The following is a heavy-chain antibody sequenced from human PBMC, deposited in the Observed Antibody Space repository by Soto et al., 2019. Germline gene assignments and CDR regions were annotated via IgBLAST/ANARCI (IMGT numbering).Heavy chain of an antibody. CDR1: GISVSNGAYS. CDR3: ARFPVATSHFDY. J-gene: IGHJ4*02. D-gene: IGHD5-12*01. CDR2: IFHSGSM. V-gene: IGHV4-30-2*06. Sequence: SETLSLTCSVSGISVSNGAYSWSWIRQSAGKGLEWIGYIFHSGSMRFNPSLKSRATISLDKSRNQFSLTLASVTAADTALYYCARFPVATSHFDYWGPGTLVTVSS.